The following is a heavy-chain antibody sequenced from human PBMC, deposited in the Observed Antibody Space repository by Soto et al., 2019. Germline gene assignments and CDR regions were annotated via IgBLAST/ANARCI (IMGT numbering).Heavy chain of an antibody. Sequence: GGSLRLSCAASGFTFSSYGMHWVRQAPGKGLEWVAVISYDGSNKYYADSVKGRFTISRDNSKNTLYLQMNSLRAEDTAVYYCAKAAAAAGSYNWFDPWGQGTLVTVSS. J-gene: IGHJ5*02. V-gene: IGHV3-30*18. D-gene: IGHD6-13*01. CDR3: AKAAAAAGSYNWFDP. CDR1: GFTFSSYG. CDR2: ISYDGSNK.